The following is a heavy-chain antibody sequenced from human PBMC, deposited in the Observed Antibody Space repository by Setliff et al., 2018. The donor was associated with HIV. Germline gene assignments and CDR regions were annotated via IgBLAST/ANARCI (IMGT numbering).Heavy chain of an antibody. Sequence: SETLSLTCSVSGGSINSYYWSWIRQPPGKGLEWVGYIYYSGGTTYNPSLKSRVTISVDTSKNQFSLKLTSVTAADTAVYYCARDSRWLQFPYFDSWGQGTPVTVSS. CDR1: GGSINSYY. V-gene: IGHV4-59*12. D-gene: IGHD5-12*01. CDR2: IYYSGGT. CDR3: ARDSRWLQFPYFDS. J-gene: IGHJ4*01.